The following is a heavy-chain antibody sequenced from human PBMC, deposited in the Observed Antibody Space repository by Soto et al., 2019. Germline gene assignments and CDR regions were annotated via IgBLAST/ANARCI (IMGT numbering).Heavy chain of an antibody. CDR3: ARAVITFGGVIVTPSYYFDY. D-gene: IGHD3-16*02. CDR1: GGTFSSYT. J-gene: IGHJ4*02. V-gene: IGHV1-8*02. CDR2: INPISGKT. Sequence: ASVKVSCKASGGTFSSYTISWVRQAPGQGLEWMGRINPISGKTDYAQKFKGRVTMTRNTSISTAYMELSSLRSEDTAVYYCARAVITFGGVIVTPSYYFDYWGQGTLVTAPQ.